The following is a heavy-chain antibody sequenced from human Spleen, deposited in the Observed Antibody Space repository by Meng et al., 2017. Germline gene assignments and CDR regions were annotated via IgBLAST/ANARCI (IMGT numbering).Heavy chain of an antibody. V-gene: IGHV3-23*01. D-gene: IGHD6-13*01. CDR1: GFTFNTYA. Sequence: GESLKISCVASGFTFNTYAMSWVRQTPGKGLEWVSAVSGTGGTTYYADSVRGRFTISRDNSKNTLYLQMNSLRAEDTALYYCAKLDGSSWFHYWGQGTLVTVSS. CDR2: VSGTGGTT. CDR3: AKLDGSSWFHY. J-gene: IGHJ4*02.